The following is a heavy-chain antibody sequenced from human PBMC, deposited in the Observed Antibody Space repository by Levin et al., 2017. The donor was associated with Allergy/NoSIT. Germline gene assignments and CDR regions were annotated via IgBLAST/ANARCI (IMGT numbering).Heavy chain of an antibody. CDR1: GYTFTGYY. J-gene: IGHJ4*02. D-gene: IGHD3-16*01. V-gene: IGHV1-2*02. CDR3: ARDSSAEGGPDY. CDR2: INPNSGGT. Sequence: ASVKVSCKASGYTFTGYYMHWVRQAPGQGLEWMGWINPNSGGTNYAQKFQGRVTMTRDTSISTAYMELSRLRSDDTAVYYCARDSSAEGGPDYWGQGTLVTVSS.